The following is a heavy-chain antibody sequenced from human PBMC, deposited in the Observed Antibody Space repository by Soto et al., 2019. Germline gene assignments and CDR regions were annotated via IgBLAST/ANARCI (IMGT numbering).Heavy chain of an antibody. CDR1: GFTFSSYS. CDR2: ISSSRSYI. J-gene: IGHJ4*02. V-gene: IGHV3-21*06. D-gene: IGHD3-22*01. CDR3: ARGTADYYDSSGYFEY. Sequence: RLSCAASGFTFSSYSMNWVRQAPGKGLEWVSCISSSRSYIYYADSVKGRFSISRDNAKNSLYLQVNSLRAEDTAVYYCARGTADYYDSSGYFEYWGQGTQVPVSP.